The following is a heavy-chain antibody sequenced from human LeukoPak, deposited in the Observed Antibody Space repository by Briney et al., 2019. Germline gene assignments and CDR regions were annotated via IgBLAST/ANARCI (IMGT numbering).Heavy chain of an antibody. V-gene: IGHV3-7*03. Sequence: GGSLRLSCAASGFTFSSYWMSWVRQAPGKGLEWVANIKQDGSEKYYVDSVKGRFTISRDNAKNSLYLQMNSLRAEDTAVYYCARTGSLAPYFGMDVWGKGTTVTVPS. J-gene: IGHJ6*04. CDR3: ARTGSLAPYFGMDV. CDR1: GFTFSSYW. D-gene: IGHD2-15*01. CDR2: IKQDGSEK.